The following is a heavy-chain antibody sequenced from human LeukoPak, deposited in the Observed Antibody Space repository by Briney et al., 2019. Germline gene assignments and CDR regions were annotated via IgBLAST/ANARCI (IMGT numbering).Heavy chain of an antibody. D-gene: IGHD3-22*01. Sequence: GGSLRLSCAASEFTVSSNYMSWVRQAPGKGLECFSTIYSGGGTYYADSVKGRFTISRDNSRNTLYLQMNSLRAEDTAVYYCARDRDYYDSSGYHYWGQGTLVTVSS. CDR1: EFTVSSNY. J-gene: IGHJ4*02. CDR3: ARDRDYYDSSGYHY. V-gene: IGHV3-53*01. CDR2: IYSGGGT.